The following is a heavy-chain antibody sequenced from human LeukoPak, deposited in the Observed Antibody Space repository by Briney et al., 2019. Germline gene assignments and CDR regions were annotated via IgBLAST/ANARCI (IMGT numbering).Heavy chain of an antibody. CDR1: GGSFSGYY. CDR3: ASSPLLRGHGPTLDY. Sequence: SETLSLTCAVYGGSFSGYYWSWIRQPPGKGLEWIGYIYYSGSTNYNPSLKSRVTISVDTSKNQFSLKLSSVTAADTAVYYCASSPLLRGHGPTLDYWGQGTLVTVSS. D-gene: IGHD2-15*01. J-gene: IGHJ4*02. V-gene: IGHV4-59*01. CDR2: IYYSGST.